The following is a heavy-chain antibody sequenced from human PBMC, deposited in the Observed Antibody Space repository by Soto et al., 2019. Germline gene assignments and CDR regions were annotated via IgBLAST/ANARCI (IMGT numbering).Heavy chain of an antibody. D-gene: IGHD3-3*01. J-gene: IGHJ6*02. Sequence: WRSLRLSCAASGFTFSSYSMNLVRQSQGKGLEWVSYISSSISTIYYADSVKGRFTISRDNAKNSLYLQMNSLRDEDTAVYYCARDLGGVYDFWSGKNYYYGMDVWGQGTTVTVS. CDR1: GFTFSSYS. CDR2: ISSSISTI. V-gene: IGHV3-48*02. CDR3: ARDLGGVYDFWSGKNYYYGMDV.